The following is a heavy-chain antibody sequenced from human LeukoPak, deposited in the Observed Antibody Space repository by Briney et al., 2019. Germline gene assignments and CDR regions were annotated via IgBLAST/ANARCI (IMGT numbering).Heavy chain of an antibody. V-gene: IGHV3-72*01. J-gene: IGHJ4*02. D-gene: IGHD1-26*01. CDR3: ALVGATGYLDY. CDR2: TRNKANSYTT. Sequence: PGGSLRLSCAASGFTFSSYAMSWVRQAPGKGLEWVGRTRNKANSYTTEYAASVKGRFTISRDDSKNSLYLQMNSLKTEDTAVYYCALVGATGYLDYWGQGTLVTVSS. CDR1: GFTFSSYA.